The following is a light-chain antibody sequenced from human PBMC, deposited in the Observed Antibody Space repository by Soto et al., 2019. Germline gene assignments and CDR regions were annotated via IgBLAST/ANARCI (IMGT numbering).Light chain of an antibody. CDR1: QSVNNNY. J-gene: IGKJ1*01. Sequence: EMVLTQSPGTLSLSPGERATLSCRASQSVNNNYLGWYQQKPGQAPRLLIYDASNRATGIPDRFSGSGSGTDFTLTISGLEPEDFAVYYCQQYGDSRTLGQGTKVDIK. CDR3: QQYGDSRT. CDR2: DAS. V-gene: IGKV3-20*01.